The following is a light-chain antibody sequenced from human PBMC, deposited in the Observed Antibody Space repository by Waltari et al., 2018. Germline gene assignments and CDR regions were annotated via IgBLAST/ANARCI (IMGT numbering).Light chain of an antibody. Sequence: QLVLTQSPSASASLGASVKLTCTLSSGHSTYAIAWHQQQTEKGPRYLMKLNIDGSHIKGDGIPDRFSGSSSGTERYLTISNLQSEDEADYYCQTWGTGIQVFGGGTKLTVL. CDR1: SGHSTYA. V-gene: IGLV4-69*02. CDR3: QTWGTGIQV. CDR2: LNIDGSH. J-gene: IGLJ3*02.